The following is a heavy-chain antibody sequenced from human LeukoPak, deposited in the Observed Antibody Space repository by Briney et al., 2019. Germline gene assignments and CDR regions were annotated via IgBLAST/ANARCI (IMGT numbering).Heavy chain of an antibody. CDR3: ARVRPRSKDNWFDP. CDR1: GYTFTGYY. J-gene: IGHJ5*02. Sequence: GASVKVSCKASGYTFTGYYMHWVRQAPGQGLEWRGWINPNSGGTNYAQKFQGRVTMTSDTSISTAYMELSSLRSEDTAVYYCARVRPRSKDNWFDPWGQGTLVTVSS. D-gene: IGHD6-6*01. CDR2: INPNSGGT. V-gene: IGHV1-2*02.